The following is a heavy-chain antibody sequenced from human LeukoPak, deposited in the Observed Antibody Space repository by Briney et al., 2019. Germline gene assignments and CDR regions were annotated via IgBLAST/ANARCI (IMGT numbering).Heavy chain of an antibody. CDR3: ARFSGKWAVAGTGFDY. V-gene: IGHV4-39*07. J-gene: IGHJ4*02. Sequence: SETLSLTCTVSGGSISSSSYYWGWIRQPPGKGLEWIGSIYYSGSTYYNPSLKSRVTISVDTSKNQFSLKLSSVTAADTAVYYCARFSGKWAVAGTGFDYWGQGTLVTVSS. D-gene: IGHD6-19*01. CDR2: IYYSGST. CDR1: GGSISSSSYY.